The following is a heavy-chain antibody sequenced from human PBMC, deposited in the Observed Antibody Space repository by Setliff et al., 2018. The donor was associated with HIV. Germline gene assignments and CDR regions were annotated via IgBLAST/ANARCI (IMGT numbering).Heavy chain of an antibody. Sequence: TLSLTCNVSGGSISSYYWSWIRQPPGKGLEWLGYIYYSGSTNYSPSLKSRVTISIDTSENQFALNLRSVTAADTAVYFCARSIVGAAISAFDIWGQGTMVTVSS. D-gene: IGHD1-26*01. V-gene: IGHV4-59*01. CDR3: ARSIVGAAISAFDI. J-gene: IGHJ3*02. CDR1: GGSISSYY. CDR2: IYYSGST.